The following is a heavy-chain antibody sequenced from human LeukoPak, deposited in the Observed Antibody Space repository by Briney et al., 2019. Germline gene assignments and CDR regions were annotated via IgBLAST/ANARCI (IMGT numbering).Heavy chain of an antibody. CDR3: ASGILATDTVAIHY. CDR1: GFSFSISW. V-gene: IGHV3-74*01. D-gene: IGHD6-13*01. Sequence: SGGSLRLSCAASGFSFSISWMNWVRQAPGEGLVWVSRINSDGKTTNYADSVKGRFTISRDNAKNTLYLQINSLRAEDTATYYCASGILATDTVAIHYWGQGTLVTVSS. CDR2: INSDGKTT. J-gene: IGHJ4*02.